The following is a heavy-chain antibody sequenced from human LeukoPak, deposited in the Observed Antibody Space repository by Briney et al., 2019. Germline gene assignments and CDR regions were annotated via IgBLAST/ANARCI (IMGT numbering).Heavy chain of an antibody. Sequence: GGSLRLSCAASGFTFSGSAMHWVRQASGKGLEWVGRIRSKANSYATAYAASVKGRFTISRDDSKNTAYLQMNSLRAEDTAVYYCARDLVKGYSNWYFDLWGRGTLVTVSS. V-gene: IGHV3-73*01. D-gene: IGHD6-13*01. CDR2: IRSKANSYAT. CDR1: GFTFSGSA. J-gene: IGHJ2*01. CDR3: ARDLVKGYSNWYFDL.